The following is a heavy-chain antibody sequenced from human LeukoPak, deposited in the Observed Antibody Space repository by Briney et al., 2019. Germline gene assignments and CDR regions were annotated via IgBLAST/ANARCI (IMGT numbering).Heavy chain of an antibody. CDR3: ARPQPPYYYDSSGYYYDY. D-gene: IGHD3-22*01. J-gene: IGHJ4*02. CDR1: GGSIRSSSYY. CDR2: IYFSGST. Sequence: SETLSLTCTVSGGSIRSSSYYWGWIRQPPGKGLEWIGNIYFSGSTYYNPSLKSRVTIYVDTSKNQFSLKLSSVTAADTAVYYCARPQPPYYYDSSGYYYDYWGQGTLVTVSS. V-gene: IGHV4-39*01.